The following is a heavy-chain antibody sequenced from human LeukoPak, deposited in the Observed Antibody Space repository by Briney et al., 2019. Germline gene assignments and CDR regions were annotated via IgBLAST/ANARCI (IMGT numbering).Heavy chain of an antibody. D-gene: IGHD2-2*02. J-gene: IGHJ3*02. Sequence: PGGSLRLSCAASGFTFSSYAMGWVRQAPGKGLEWVSTISGSGGSTYYADSVKGRFTISRDNSKNTLYLQMNSLRAEDTAVYYCARCHQGIPAFGIWGQGTMVTVSS. CDR1: GFTFSSYA. V-gene: IGHV3-23*01. CDR3: ARCHQGIPAFGI. CDR2: ISGSGGST.